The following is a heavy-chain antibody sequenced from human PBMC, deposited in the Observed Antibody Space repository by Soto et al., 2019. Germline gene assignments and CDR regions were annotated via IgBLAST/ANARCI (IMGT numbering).Heavy chain of an antibody. CDR3: TTDYEDYYGMDV. D-gene: IGHD3-16*01. CDR2: IDPSDSYT. V-gene: IGHV5-10-1*01. Sequence: PGESLKISCKVSGCSFTSHWIIWVRQMPGKGLDWMGRIDPSDSYTNYSTSFQGHVTISRDDSKNTLYLQMNSLKTEDTAVYYCTTDYEDYYGMDVWGQGTTVTVSS. J-gene: IGHJ6*02. CDR1: GCSFTSHW.